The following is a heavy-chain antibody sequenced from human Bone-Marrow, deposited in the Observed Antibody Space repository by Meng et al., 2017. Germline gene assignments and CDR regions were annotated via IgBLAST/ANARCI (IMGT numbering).Heavy chain of an antibody. V-gene: IGHV3-30*04. CDR1: GFTFSSYA. CDR3: AREGMGRFGDHLYGY. Sequence: GESLKISCAASGFTFSSYAIDWVRQAPGKGLEWVAVISYDGSNKYYADSVKGRFTIFRDNSKNTLDLQMNSLRAEDTAVYYCAREGMGRFGDHLYGYWGQGTLVTVSS. J-gene: IGHJ4*02. D-gene: IGHD3-10*01. CDR2: ISYDGSNK.